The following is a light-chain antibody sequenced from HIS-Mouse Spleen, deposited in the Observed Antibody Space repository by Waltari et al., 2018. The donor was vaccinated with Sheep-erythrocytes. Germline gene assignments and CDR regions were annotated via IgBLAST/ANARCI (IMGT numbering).Light chain of an antibody. CDR2: RNN. CDR1: SSNIGSNY. J-gene: IGLJ3*02. V-gene: IGLV1-47*01. CDR3: AAWDDSLSGNWV. Sequence: QSVLTQPPSASGTPGQRVTISCSGSSSNIGSNYVYWYQQLPGTAPKLLIYRNNQRPSGVPDRFCGSKSGTSASLAISGLRSEDEDDYYCAAWDDSLSGNWVFGGGTKLTVL.